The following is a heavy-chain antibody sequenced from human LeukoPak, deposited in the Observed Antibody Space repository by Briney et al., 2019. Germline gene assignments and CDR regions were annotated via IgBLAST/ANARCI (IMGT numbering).Heavy chain of an antibody. V-gene: IGHV3-23*01. D-gene: IGHD6-25*01. CDR2: ISGSGGSS. CDR1: GFTFSSYA. J-gene: IGHJ3*02. CDR3: TKSPLAAHDAFDI. Sequence: GGSLRLSCAASGFTFSSYAMSWVRQAPGKGLEWVSAISGSGGSSYYADSVECRFTISRDNSKNTLYLQMNSLRAEDTAVYYCTKSPLAAHDAFDIWGQGTMVTVSS.